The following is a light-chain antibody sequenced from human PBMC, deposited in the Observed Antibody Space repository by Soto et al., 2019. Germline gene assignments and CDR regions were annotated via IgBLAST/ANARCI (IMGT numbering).Light chain of an antibody. CDR2: AAS. CDR1: QGISNY. J-gene: IGKJ4*01. V-gene: IGKV1-27*01. CDR3: QKYNSAPPGST. Sequence: DIQMTQSPSSLSASVGDRVTIACRASQGISNYLAWYQQKPGKAPKLLIYAASTLQSGVPSRFSGSVSGTDFTLTISTLQPEDVATYSCQKYNSAPPGSTFGGGTKVEIK.